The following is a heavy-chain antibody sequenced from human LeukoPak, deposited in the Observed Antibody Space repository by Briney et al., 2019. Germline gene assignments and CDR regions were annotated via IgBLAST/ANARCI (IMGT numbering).Heavy chain of an antibody. V-gene: IGHV3-7*05. CDR1: GFTFSSSW. J-gene: IGHJ1*01. Sequence: PGGSLRLSCAACGFTFSSSWMSWVRQAPGRGLEWVANIKQDGSEKYYVDSVKGRFTISRDNAKNSLCLQMTSLGAEDAAVYYCARGIGSAWYLHFHHWGQGTLVTVSS. CDR3: ARGIGSAWYLHFHH. CDR2: IKQDGSEK. D-gene: IGHD6-13*01.